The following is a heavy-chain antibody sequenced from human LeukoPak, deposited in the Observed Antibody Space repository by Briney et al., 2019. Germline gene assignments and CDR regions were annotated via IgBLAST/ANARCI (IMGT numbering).Heavy chain of an antibody. CDR1: GFTFSCYG. Sequence: GGSLRLSCAASGFTFSCYGMHWVRQAPGKGLEWVAFIRYDGSNKYYADSVKGRFTISRDNSKNTLYLQMNSLRAEDTAVYYCAKEFYSSPYFDYWGQGTLVTVSS. CDR3: AKEFYSSPYFDY. J-gene: IGHJ4*02. V-gene: IGHV3-30*02. CDR2: IRYDGSNK. D-gene: IGHD6-13*01.